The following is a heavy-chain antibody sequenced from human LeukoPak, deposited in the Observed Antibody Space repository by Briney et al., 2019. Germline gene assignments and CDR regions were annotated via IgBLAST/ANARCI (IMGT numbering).Heavy chain of an antibody. CDR2: IYYSGST. D-gene: IGHD5-18*01. V-gene: IGHV4-39*01. Sequence: SETLSLTCIVSGGSISSSSYYWGWIRQPPGKGLEWIGSIYYSGSTYYNPSLKSRVTISVDTSKNQFSLKLSSVTAADTAVYYCARVQGGYSYGFYFDYWGQGTLVTVSS. CDR1: GGSISSSSYY. CDR3: ARVQGGYSYGFYFDY. J-gene: IGHJ4*02.